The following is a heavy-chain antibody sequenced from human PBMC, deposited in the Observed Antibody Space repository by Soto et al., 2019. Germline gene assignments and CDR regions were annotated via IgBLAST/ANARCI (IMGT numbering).Heavy chain of an antibody. Sequence: EVQLLESGGGLVQPGGSLRLSCAASGFTFSNYAMSWVRQAPGKGLEWVSAISGGGGTTYYAGSVKGRFTISRDNSKNTLFLQRNSLRAEDTAVYYCAKFFVETGESSGWPWSFHYWGQGTLVTVSS. V-gene: IGHV3-23*01. D-gene: IGHD6-25*01. CDR1: GFTFSNYA. CDR3: AKFFVETGESSGWPWSFHY. J-gene: IGHJ4*02. CDR2: ISGGGGTT.